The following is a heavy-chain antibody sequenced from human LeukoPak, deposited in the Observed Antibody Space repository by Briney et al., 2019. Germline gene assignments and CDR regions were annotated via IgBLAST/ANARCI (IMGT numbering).Heavy chain of an antibody. CDR3: ARDLFGRYFDL. CDR1: GYTFASYY. D-gene: IGHD2-21*01. CDR2: INPSGGST. J-gene: IGHJ2*01. V-gene: IGHV1-46*01. Sequence: ASVKVSCKASGYTFASYYMHWVRQAPGQGLEWMGIINPSGGSTSYAQKFQGRVTMTRDTSTSTVYMELSSLRSEDTAVYYCARDLFGRYFDLWGRGTLVTVSS.